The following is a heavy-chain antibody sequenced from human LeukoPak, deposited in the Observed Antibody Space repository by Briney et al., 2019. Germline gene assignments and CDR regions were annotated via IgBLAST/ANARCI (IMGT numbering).Heavy chain of an antibody. CDR1: GGSFSGYY. D-gene: IGHD2-2*01. CDR3: AREGGSVVVPAAFDY. V-gene: IGHV4-34*01. CDR2: INHSGST. J-gene: IGHJ4*02. Sequence: SETLSLTCAVYGGSFSGYYWSWIRNPQGRGLEWIGEINHSGSTNYNPSLKSRVTISVDTSKNQFSLKLSSVTAADTAVYYCAREGGSVVVPAAFDYWGQGTLVTVSS.